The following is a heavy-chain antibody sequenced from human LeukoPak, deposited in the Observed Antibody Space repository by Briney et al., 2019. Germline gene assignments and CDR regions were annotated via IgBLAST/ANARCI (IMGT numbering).Heavy chain of an antibody. J-gene: IGHJ4*02. V-gene: IGHV3-74*01. CDR1: EFTFSAYW. CDR2: INGDGSST. CDR3: ARDLELTYYDSSGYDY. D-gene: IGHD3-22*01. Sequence: GGSLRLSCAASEFTFSAYWMHWGRQVPGKGLVWVSRINGDGSSTSYADSVKGRFTISRDNAKNTLYLQMNSLRAEDTAVYYCARDLELTYYDSSGYDYWGQGTPVTVSS.